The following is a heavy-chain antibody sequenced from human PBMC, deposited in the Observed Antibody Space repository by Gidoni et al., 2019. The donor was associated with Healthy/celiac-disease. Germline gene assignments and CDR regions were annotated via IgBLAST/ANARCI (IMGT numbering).Heavy chain of an antibody. Sequence: QVQLVQSGAEVKKPGASVKVSCKASGYTFTGYYMHWGRQAPGQGLEWMGWINPNSGGTNYAQKFQGWVTMTRDTSISTAYMELSRLRSDDTAVYYCARGGPQDAYCGGDCWPGDFQHWGQGTLVTVSS. J-gene: IGHJ1*01. CDR2: INPNSGGT. CDR3: ARGGPQDAYCGGDCWPGDFQH. V-gene: IGHV1-2*04. CDR1: GYTFTGYY. D-gene: IGHD2-21*01.